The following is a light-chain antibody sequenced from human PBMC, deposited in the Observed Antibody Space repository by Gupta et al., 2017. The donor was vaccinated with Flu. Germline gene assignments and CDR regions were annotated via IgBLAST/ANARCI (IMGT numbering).Light chain of an antibody. V-gene: IGKV1-5*03. CDR1: QSIRSW. CDR2: KAS. CDR3: QQDNTYSHP. J-gene: IGKJ3*01. Sequence: DIQMTQSPSTLSASVGDRVTITCRASQSIRSWLAWYQQKPGKAPKLLIHKASILQSGVPSRFSGSGSGTEFTLTISSLQPDDFATYFCQQDNTYSHPFGHGTKVDIE.